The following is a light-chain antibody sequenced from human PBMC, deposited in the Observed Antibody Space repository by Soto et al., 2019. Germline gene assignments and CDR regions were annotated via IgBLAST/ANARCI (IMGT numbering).Light chain of an antibody. CDR3: AAWDSGLSAVV. CDR2: DTD. Sequence: QSVLTQPPSVSAAPGQKVAISCSGSTSNIGNNYVSWYQQLPEKAPKLLIYDTDKRPSGIPVRFSGSKSGTSATLGITGLQTGDEAEYYCAAWDSGLSAVVFGGGTKLTVL. J-gene: IGLJ3*02. CDR1: TSNIGNNY. V-gene: IGLV1-51*01.